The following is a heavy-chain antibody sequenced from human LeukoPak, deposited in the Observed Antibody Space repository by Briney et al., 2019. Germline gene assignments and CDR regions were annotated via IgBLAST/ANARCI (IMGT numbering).Heavy chain of an antibody. CDR1: GGSISSGGYY. CDR3: AREPRVGFGGAGYFDY. Sequence: SQTLSLTCTVSGGSISSGGYYWTWIRQHPGKGLGWIGYIYYSGTTYYNPSLKGRITMSVDTSKNQFSLKLSSVTAADTAVYYCAREPRVGFGGAGYFDYWGQGTLVTVSS. CDR2: IYYSGTT. J-gene: IGHJ4*02. D-gene: IGHD3-16*01. V-gene: IGHV4-31*03.